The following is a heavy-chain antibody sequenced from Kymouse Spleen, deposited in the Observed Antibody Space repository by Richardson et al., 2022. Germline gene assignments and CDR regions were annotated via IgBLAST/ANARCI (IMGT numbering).Heavy chain of an antibody. CDR3: AVITMVRGAHFDY. Sequence: QVQLQESGPGLVKPSETLSLTCTVSGGSISSYYWSWIRQPPGKGLEWIGYIYYSGSTNYNPSLKSRVTISVDTSKNQFSLKLSSVTAADTAVYYCAVITMVRGAHFDYWGQGTLVTVSS. J-gene: IGHJ4*02. CDR2: IYYSGST. V-gene: IGHV4-59*01. D-gene: IGHD3-10*01. CDR1: GGSISSYY.